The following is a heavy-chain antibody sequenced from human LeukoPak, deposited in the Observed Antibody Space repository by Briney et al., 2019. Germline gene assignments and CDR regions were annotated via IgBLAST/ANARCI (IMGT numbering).Heavy chain of an antibody. CDR3: ARVIRGDGYNWNYVAFDI. CDR2: IYTSGST. V-gene: IGHV4-61*02. D-gene: IGHD1-7*01. Sequence: SETLSLTCTVSGGSISSGSYYWSWIRQPAGKGLEWIGRIYTSGSTNYNPSLKSRVTISVDTSKNQFSLKLSSVTAADTAVYYCARVIRGDGYNWNYVAFDIWGQGTMVTVSS. CDR1: GGSISSGSYY. J-gene: IGHJ3*02.